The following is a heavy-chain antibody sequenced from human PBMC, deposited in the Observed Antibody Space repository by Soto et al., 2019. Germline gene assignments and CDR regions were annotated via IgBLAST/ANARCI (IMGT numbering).Heavy chain of an antibody. CDR3: ARGPWDSGPFDY. Sequence: QVQLVESGGGVVQPGRSLRLSCAASGFTFSSYGMHWVRQAPGKGLEWVAVIWYDGSNKYYADSVKGRFTISRDNSKNTLYLQMNSLRAEDTAVYYCARGPWDSGPFDYWGHGTLVTVSS. CDR2: IWYDGSNK. CDR1: GFTFSSYG. J-gene: IGHJ4*01. V-gene: IGHV3-33*01. D-gene: IGHD1-26*01.